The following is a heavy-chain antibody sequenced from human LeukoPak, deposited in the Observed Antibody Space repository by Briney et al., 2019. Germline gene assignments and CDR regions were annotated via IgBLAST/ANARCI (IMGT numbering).Heavy chain of an antibody. V-gene: IGHV3-48*03. CDR1: GFTFSSYE. Sequence: GGSLRLSCAASGFTFSSYEMNWVRQAPGKGLEWVSYISSSGSTIYYADPVKGRFTISRDNAKNSLYLQMNSLRAEDTAIYYCARGAATNLWPSDYWGQGTLVTVSS. D-gene: IGHD3-10*01. J-gene: IGHJ4*02. CDR3: ARGAATNLWPSDY. CDR2: ISSSGSTI.